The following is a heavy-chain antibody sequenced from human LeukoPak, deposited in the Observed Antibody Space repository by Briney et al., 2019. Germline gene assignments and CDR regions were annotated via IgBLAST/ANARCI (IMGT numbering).Heavy chain of an antibody. CDR2: IYYNGNT. V-gene: IGHV4-28*01. J-gene: IGHJ3*01. CDR1: GYSISSNNW. D-gene: IGHD6-19*01. CDR3: ARNQAVAANRGASDV. Sequence: PSETLSLTCAVSGYSISSNNWWAWVRQPPGKGLEWIGYIYYNGNTYYNPYNPSLTSRVTMSVDMSKNQFSLKLDSVTEIDTAMYYCARNQAVAANRGASDVWGQGTMVTVSS.